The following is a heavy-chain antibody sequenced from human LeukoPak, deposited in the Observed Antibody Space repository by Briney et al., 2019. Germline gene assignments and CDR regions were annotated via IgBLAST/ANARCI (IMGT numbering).Heavy chain of an antibody. CDR2: FDPEDGET. V-gene: IGHV1-24*01. J-gene: IGHJ4*02. CDR1: GYTLTELS. D-gene: IGHD3-22*01. Sequence: ASVKVSCKVSGYTLTELSIHWVRQAPGKGLEWMGGFDPEDGETIYAQKFQGRVTMTEGTSTDTAYMELSSLRSEDTAVYYCATVGMHYYDSSGYYYNYWGQGTLVTVSS. CDR3: ATVGMHYYDSSGYYYNY.